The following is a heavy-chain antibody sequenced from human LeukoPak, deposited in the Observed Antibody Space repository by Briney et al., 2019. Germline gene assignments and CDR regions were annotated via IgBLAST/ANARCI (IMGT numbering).Heavy chain of an antibody. CDR1: GFTFSSYG. D-gene: IGHD6-13*01. CDR2: IWYDGSNK. J-gene: IGHJ4*02. CDR3: ARDSGYSSSWYYFDY. Sequence: GGSLRVSCAASGFTFSSYGMHWVRQAPGKGLEWVAVIWYDGSNKYYADSVKGRFTISRDNSKNTLYLQMNSLRAEDTAVYYCARDSGYSSSWYYFDYWGQGTLVTVSS. V-gene: IGHV3-33*01.